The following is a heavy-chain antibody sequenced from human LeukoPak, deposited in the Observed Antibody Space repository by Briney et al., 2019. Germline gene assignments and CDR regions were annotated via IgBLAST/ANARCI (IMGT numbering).Heavy chain of an antibody. CDR3: ARQVGATEHDY. CDR1: RGSISSSSYY. CDR2: IYYSGST. J-gene: IGHJ4*02. D-gene: IGHD1-26*01. V-gene: IGHV4-39*01. Sequence: SETLSLTCTVSRGSISSSSYYWSWIRQPPGKGREWIGSIYYSGSTYYNPSLKSRVTISVDTSKNQFSLKLSSMTAADTAVYYCARQVGATEHDYWGQGTLVTVSS.